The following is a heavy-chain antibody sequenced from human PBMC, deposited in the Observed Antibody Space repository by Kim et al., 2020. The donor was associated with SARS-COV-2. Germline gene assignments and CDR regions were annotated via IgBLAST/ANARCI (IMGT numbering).Heavy chain of an antibody. J-gene: IGHJ4*02. CDR3: AGGIGSSWFQFFDS. V-gene: IGHV1-3*01. D-gene: IGHD6-19*01. Sequence: YLLRFKGRVTITRDTSARTAYMELTSLTSDDTAVYYCAGGIGSSWFQFFDSWGQGTLVTVSS.